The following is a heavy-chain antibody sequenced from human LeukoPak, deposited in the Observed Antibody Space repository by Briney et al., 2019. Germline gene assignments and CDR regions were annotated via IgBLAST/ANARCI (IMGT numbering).Heavy chain of an antibody. D-gene: IGHD3-22*01. J-gene: IGHJ4*02. Sequence: GGSLRLSCAASGFTFTSYAMSWVRQAPGKGLEWISIISGSGTTTYYADSVKGRFTISRDNSKNTLYLQMNSLRAEDTAVYYCAKRGYSDSRPQYYFECWGQGTLVTVSS. V-gene: IGHV3-23*01. CDR1: GFTFTSYA. CDR3: AKRGYSDSRPQYYFEC. CDR2: ISGSGTTT.